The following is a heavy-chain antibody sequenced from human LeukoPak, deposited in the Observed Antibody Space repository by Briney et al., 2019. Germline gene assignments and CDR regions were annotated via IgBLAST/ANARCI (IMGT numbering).Heavy chain of an antibody. CDR1: GFTFSSYG. D-gene: IGHD6-13*01. CDR2: ISYDGSNK. J-gene: IGHJ4*02. V-gene: IGHV3-30*18. CDR3: AKDAYLEQQSAPADY. Sequence: PGRSLRLSCAASGFTFSSYGMHWVRQAPGKGLEWVAVISYDGSNKYYADSVKGRFTISRDNSKNTLYLQMNSLRAEDTAVYYCAKDAYLEQQSAPADYWGQGTLVTVSS.